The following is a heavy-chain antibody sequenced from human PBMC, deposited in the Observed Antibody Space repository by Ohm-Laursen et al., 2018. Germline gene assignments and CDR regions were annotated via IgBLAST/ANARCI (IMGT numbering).Heavy chain of an antibody. CDR3: ARDRGAMVRGVTDLDY. D-gene: IGHD3-10*01. CDR1: GFSFSSYW. J-gene: IGHJ4*02. CDR2: IKQDGSEK. Sequence: SLRLSCAASGFSFSSYWMNWVRQAPGKGLEWVANIKQDGSEKYYVDSVKGRFTISRDNAKNSLYLQMNSLRADDTAVYYCARDRGAMVRGVTDLDYWGQGTLVTVSS. V-gene: IGHV3-7*01.